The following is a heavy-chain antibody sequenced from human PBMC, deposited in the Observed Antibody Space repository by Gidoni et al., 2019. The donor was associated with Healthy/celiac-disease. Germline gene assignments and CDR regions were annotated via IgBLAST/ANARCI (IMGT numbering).Heavy chain of an antibody. J-gene: IGHJ6*02. D-gene: IGHD1-7*01. Sequence: QVQLVQSGAEVKKPGSSVKVSCKASGGTFSSYTISWVRQAPGQGLEWMGRIIPILGIANYAQKFQGRVTITADKSTSTAYMELSSLRSEDTAVYYCAAELREYYYYGMDVWGQGTTVTVSS. CDR3: AAELREYYYYGMDV. V-gene: IGHV1-69*02. CDR2: IIPILGIA. CDR1: GGTFSSYT.